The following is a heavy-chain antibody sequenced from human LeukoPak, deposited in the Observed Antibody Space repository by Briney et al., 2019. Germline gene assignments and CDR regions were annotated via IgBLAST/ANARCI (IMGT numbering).Heavy chain of an antibody. J-gene: IGHJ4*02. V-gene: IGHV3-53*01. CDR3: AREYYYGSGSYYDY. D-gene: IGHD3-10*01. CDR1: GFTVSSNY. CDR2: IYSGGST. Sequence: GGSRRLSCAASGFTVSSNYMSWVRQAPGKGLEWVSVIYSGGSTYYADSVKGRFTISRDNSKNTLYLQMNSLRAEDTAVYYCAREYYYGSGSYYDYWGQGTLVTVSS.